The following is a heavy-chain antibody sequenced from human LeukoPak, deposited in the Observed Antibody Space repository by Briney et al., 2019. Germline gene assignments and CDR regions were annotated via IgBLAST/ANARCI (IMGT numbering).Heavy chain of an antibody. J-gene: IGHJ4*02. Sequence: GGSLRLSCATSGFTFSGYAMNWVRQAPGKGLEWVSGISGSGITYYPNSVKGRFTISRDNSKNTLYLQMDSLRAEDTAVYYCAKGRGGSCYSGIDYWGQGTLVTVSS. D-gene: IGHD2-15*01. CDR3: AKGRGGSCYSGIDY. CDR1: GFTFSGYA. CDR2: ISGSGIT. V-gene: IGHV3-23*01.